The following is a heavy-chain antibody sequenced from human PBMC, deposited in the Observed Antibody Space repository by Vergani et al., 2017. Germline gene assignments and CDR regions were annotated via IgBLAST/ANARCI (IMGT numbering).Heavy chain of an antibody. CDR3: ARVMVRGVIITPFDY. V-gene: IGHV1-58*01. CDR1: GFTFTSSA. J-gene: IGHJ4*02. D-gene: IGHD3-10*01. CDR2: IVVGSGNT. Sequence: QMQLVQSGPEVKKPGTSVKVSCKASGFTFTSSAVQWVRQARGQRLEWIGWIVVGSGNTNYAQKFQERVTITRDMSTSTAYMELRSLRSDDTAVYYCARVMVRGVIITPFDYWGQGTLVTVSS.